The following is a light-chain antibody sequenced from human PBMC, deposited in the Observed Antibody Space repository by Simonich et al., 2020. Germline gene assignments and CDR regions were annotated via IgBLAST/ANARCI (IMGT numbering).Light chain of an antibody. J-gene: IGKJ1*01. CDR1: QSLVHSDGNTS. V-gene: IGKV2-30*02. Sequence: DVVMTQSPLSLPVTLGQPASISCRSSQSLVHSDGNTSLNWFQQRPGQSPRRRIDKVSNRDSGVPDRFSGSGSGTDFTLKISRVEAEDVGVYYCMQGTHWPPTFGQGTKVEIK. CDR2: KVS. CDR3: MQGTHWPPT.